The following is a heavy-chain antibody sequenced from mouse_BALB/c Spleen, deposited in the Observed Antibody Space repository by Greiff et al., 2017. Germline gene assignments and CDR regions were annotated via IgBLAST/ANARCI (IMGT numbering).Heavy chain of an antibody. J-gene: IGHJ4*01. CDR2: INPGSGGT. CDR1: GYAFTNYL. CDR3: ARGDYYGSYAMDY. V-gene: IGHV1-54*03. D-gene: IGHD1-2*01. Sequence: QVQLKQSGAELVRPGTSVKVSCKASGYAFTNYLIEWVKQRPGQGLEWIGVINPGSGGTNYNEKFKGKATLTADKSSSTAYMQLSSLTSDDSAVYFCARGDYYGSYAMDYWGQGTSVTVSS.